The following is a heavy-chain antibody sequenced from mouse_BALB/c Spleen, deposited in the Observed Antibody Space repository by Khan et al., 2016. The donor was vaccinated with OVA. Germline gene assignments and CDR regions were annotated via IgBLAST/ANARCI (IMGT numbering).Heavy chain of an antibody. V-gene: IGHV3-2*02. D-gene: IGHD1-1*01. Sequence: EVQLQEPGPGLVKPSQSLSLTCTVTAYSITSDYAWNWIRQFPGNKLEWMGYISYIGSTSSNPSLRSRISITRDTSTNQFVLPLNSVTTEDTATCYCARQNYYGYAVDYWGQGTSVTVSS. CDR1: AYSITSDYA. CDR3: ARQNYYGYAVDY. CDR2: ISYIGST. J-gene: IGHJ4*01.